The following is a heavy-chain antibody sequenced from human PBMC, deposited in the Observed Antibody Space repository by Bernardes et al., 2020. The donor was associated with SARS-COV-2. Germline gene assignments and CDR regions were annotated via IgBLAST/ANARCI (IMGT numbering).Heavy chain of an antibody. CDR3: ARAGGVRELGFDY. D-gene: IGHD3-10*01. Sequence: GGSLRLSCAASGFTFSSYGMHWVRQAPGKGLEWVAIIWYDGSNEYYADSVKGRFTISRDNSKNTLYLQMNSLRAEDTAIYYCARAGGVRELGFDYWGQGTLVTGSS. CDR1: GFTFSSYG. V-gene: IGHV3-33*01. J-gene: IGHJ4*02. CDR2: IWYDGSNE.